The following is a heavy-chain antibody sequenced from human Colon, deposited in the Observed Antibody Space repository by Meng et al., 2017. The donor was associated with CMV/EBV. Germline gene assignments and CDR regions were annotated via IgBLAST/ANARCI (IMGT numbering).Heavy chain of an antibody. CDR2: ISSSGGTT. V-gene: IGHV3-23*01. D-gene: IGHD3-3*01. CDR3: AKRDTIFWDY. Sequence: EVELLESGGGLVQPGGPLRLSCAASGFTFSSYAMSWVRQAPGKGLEWVSTISSSGGTTYYSDSLKGRFTISRDNSKNTLYLQMNSLRAEDTAIYYCAKRDTIFWDYWGQGTLVTVSS. J-gene: IGHJ4*02. CDR1: GFTFSSYA.